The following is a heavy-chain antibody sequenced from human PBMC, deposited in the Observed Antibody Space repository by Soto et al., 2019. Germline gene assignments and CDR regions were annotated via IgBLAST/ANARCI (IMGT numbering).Heavy chain of an antibody. CDR2: ISISGGTI. V-gene: IGHV3-48*03. CDR1: GFTVSSYE. Sequence: GGSLRLSCAASGFTVSSYEMDWVRQAPGKGLEWVAYISISGGTIYYGDSVEGRFTISRDNADNSLYLQMNSLRAEDTAVYYCTKEKSVINSGYDAFDIWGRGTVVTVSS. CDR3: TKEKSVINSGYDAFDI. D-gene: IGHD5-12*01. J-gene: IGHJ3*02.